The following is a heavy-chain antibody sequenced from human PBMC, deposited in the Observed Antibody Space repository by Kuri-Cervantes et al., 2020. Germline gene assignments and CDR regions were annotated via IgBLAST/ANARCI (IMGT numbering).Heavy chain of an antibody. D-gene: IGHD6-13*01. CDR1: GFTFSTYA. CDR3: AREASWYYAFDI. V-gene: IGHV3-23*01. J-gene: IGHJ3*02. Sequence: GESLKISCAASGFTFSTYAMSWVRQAPGKGLEWVSAMSGSGAGTYYADSVKGRFTISRDNSKNTLYLQMNSLRAEDTAVYYCAREASWYYAFDIWGQGTMVTVSS. CDR2: MSGSGAGT.